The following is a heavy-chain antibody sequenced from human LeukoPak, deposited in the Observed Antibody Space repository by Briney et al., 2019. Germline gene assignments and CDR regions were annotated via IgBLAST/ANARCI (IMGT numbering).Heavy chain of an antibody. V-gene: IGHV3-74*01. CDR1: GFTFSSYW. D-gene: IGHD6-19*01. Sequence: PGGSLRLSCAASGFTFSSYWMHWVRQAPGKGLVWVSRINSDGSSTSYADSVKGRFTISRDNAKNTLYLQMNSLRAEDTAVYYCAVIAVAGIYFDYWGQGTLVTVSS. CDR2: INSDGSST. CDR3: AVIAVAGIYFDY. J-gene: IGHJ4*02.